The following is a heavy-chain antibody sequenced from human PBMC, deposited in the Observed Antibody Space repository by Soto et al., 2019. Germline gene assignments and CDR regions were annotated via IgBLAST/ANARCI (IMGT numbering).Heavy chain of an antibody. Sequence: QDQLVQSGAEVKKPGSSVKVSCKAFGGPFSSHTFSWVRQAPGQGLEWMGRIIPALGTTTYAQKFQGIVTITADESATTVYMELNSLRTEDTAVYYCARPDFGDYWYFDLWGRGTLVTVSS. V-gene: IGHV1-69*08. CDR3: ARPDFGDYWYFDL. CDR2: IIPALGTT. J-gene: IGHJ2*01. CDR1: GGPFSSHT. D-gene: IGHD4-17*01.